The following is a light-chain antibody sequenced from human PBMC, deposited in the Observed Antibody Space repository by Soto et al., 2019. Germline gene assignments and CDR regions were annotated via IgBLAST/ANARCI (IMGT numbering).Light chain of an antibody. CDR2: LGS. V-gene: IGKV2-28*01. Sequence: DIVMTQSPLSLPVTPGEPASISCRSSQSLLHSNGYNYLDWYLQKPVQSPQLLIYLGSNRASGVPVRFRGSGSGTDFTLKISRVEAADVGFYDCMQALQTPQFTFGPGPDVDIK. CDR3: MQALQTPQFT. CDR1: QSLLHSNGYNY. J-gene: IGKJ3*01.